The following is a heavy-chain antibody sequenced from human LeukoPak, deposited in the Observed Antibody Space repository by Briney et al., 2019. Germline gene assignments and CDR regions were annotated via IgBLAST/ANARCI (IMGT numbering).Heavy chain of an antibody. CDR3: ARDRWGYSFDRNAFDI. Sequence: PGGSLRLSCAASGFTFSDYYMSWIRQAPGKGLEWVSYISSSGSTIYYADSVKGRFTISRDNAKNSLYLQMNSLRAEDTAVYYCARDRWGYSFDRNAFDIWGQGTMVTVSS. CDR1: GFTFSDYY. CDR2: ISSSGSTI. D-gene: IGHD5-18*01. V-gene: IGHV3-11*01. J-gene: IGHJ3*02.